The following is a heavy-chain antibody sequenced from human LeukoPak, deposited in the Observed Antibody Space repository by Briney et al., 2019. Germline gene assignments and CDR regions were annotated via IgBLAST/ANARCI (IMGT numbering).Heavy chain of an antibody. J-gene: IGHJ4*02. CDR2: INPNSGGT. D-gene: IGHD3-10*01. Sequence: GASAKVSCKASGYTFTGYYMHWVRQAPGQGLEWMGWINPNSGGTNYAQKFQGRVTMTRDTSISTAYMELSRLRSDDTAVYYCASIENYYGSGSYGSVDYWGQGTLVTVSS. CDR3: ASIENYYGSGSYGSVDY. V-gene: IGHV1-2*02. CDR1: GYTFTGYY.